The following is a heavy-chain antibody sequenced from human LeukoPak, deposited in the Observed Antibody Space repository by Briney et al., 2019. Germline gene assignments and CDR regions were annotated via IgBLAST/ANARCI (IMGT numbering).Heavy chain of an antibody. D-gene: IGHD3-16*02. J-gene: IGHJ4*02. Sequence: SQTLSLTCAISGDSVSSNSAAWNWIRQSPSRGLEWLGRTYYRSKWYNDYAVSVKSRITINPDTSKNQFSLQLNFVTPEDTAVYYCARDSTGVWGSYRYTFDYWGQGTLVTVSS. CDR2: TYYRSKWYN. V-gene: IGHV6-1*01. CDR1: GDSVSSNSAA. CDR3: ARDSTGVWGSYRYTFDY.